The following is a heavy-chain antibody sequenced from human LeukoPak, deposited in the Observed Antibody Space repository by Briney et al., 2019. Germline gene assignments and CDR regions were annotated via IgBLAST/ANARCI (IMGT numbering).Heavy chain of an antibody. V-gene: IGHV4-38-2*01. J-gene: IGHJ4*02. CDR3: ASFHCGGDCYDY. CDR1: GYSISSGYY. CDR2: IYHSGST. Sequence: SETLSLTCAVSGYSISSGYYWGWIRQPPGKGLEWIGSIYHSGSTYYNPSLKSRVTISVDTSKNQFSLKLCSVTAADTAVYYCASFHCGGDCYDYWGQGTLVTVSS. D-gene: IGHD2-21*01.